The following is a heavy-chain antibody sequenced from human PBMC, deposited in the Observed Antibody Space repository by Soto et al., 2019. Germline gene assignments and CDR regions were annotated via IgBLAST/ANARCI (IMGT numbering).Heavy chain of an antibody. D-gene: IGHD2-2*01. CDR2: INAGNGNT. J-gene: IGHJ6*02. CDR3: ARDPTVPAATAYYYYGMDV. Sequence: ASVKVSCKASGYTFTSYAMHWVRQAPGQRLEWMGWINAGNGNTKYSQKFQGRVTITRDTTASTAYMELSSLRSEDTAVYYCARDPTVPAATAYYYYGMDVRAQGTTVTGSS. CDR1: GYTFTSYA. V-gene: IGHV1-3*01.